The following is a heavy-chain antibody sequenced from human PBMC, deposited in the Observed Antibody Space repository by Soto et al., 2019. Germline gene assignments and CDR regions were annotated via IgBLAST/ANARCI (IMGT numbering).Heavy chain of an antibody. CDR1: GGSFSGYY. D-gene: IGHD3-9*01. CDR3: ARESHDMLTGPPWVWYFDL. J-gene: IGHJ2*01. Sequence: QVQLQQWGAGPLRPLETLSLTCGVSGGSFSGYYWAWIRQSPGKGLEWIGEINDRGSITYNPSLKSRVSTSVDTSKNHDSLKLRSVTAADTAVSYCARESHDMLTGPPWVWYFDLWGRGTLVTVSS. V-gene: IGHV4-34*01. CDR2: INDRGSI.